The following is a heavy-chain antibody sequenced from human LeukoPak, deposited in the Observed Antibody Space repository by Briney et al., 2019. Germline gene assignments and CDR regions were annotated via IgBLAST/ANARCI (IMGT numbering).Heavy chain of an antibody. Sequence: GGSVRLSCAASGFTFSSYGMHWVRQAPGKGLEWVAVIWYDGSNKYYADSVKGRFTISRDNSKNTLYLQMNSLRAEDTAVYYYARLYSSYAFDIWGHGKMVPVSS. V-gene: IGHV3-33*01. CDR1: GFTFSSYG. J-gene: IGHJ3*02. CDR2: IWYDGSNK. CDR3: ARLYSSYAFDI. D-gene: IGHD2-21*01.